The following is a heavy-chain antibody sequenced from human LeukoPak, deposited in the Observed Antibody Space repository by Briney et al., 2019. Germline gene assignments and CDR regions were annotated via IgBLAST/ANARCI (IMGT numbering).Heavy chain of an antibody. CDR2: INPNSGGT. CDR3: ARSWFGEGYFDY. V-gene: IGHV1-2*02. CDR1: VYTFTGYY. D-gene: IGHD3-10*01. J-gene: IGHJ4*02. Sequence: ASVKVSCKASVYTFTGYYMHWVRQAPGQGLEWMGWINPNSGGTNYAQEFQGRVTMTRDTSISTAYMELSRLRSDDTAVYYCARSWFGEGYFDYWGQGTLVTVSS.